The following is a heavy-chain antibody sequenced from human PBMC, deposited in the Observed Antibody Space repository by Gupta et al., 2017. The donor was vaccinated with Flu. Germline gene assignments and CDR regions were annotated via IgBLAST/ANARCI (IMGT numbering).Heavy chain of an antibody. V-gene: IGHV3-23*01. D-gene: IGHD3-22*01. J-gene: IGHJ3*02. CDR2: ISGSGAGT. CDR3: AKDRGYYDSSGYYDAVDI. Sequence: EVQLLESGGRLVHPGGSLRLSCAASGFAFRNYAMRWFRQASWNGLEWDSTISGSGAGTYYADSVKGRFTISRDNAKNTLYLQMSSLRAEDTAVYYCAKDRGYYDSSGYYDAVDIWGQGTMVTVSS. CDR1: GFAFRNYA.